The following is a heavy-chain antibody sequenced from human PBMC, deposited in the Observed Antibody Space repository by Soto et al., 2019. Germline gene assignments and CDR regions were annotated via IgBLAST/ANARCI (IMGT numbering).Heavy chain of an antibody. CDR3: ARGRWDTLTEF. D-gene: IGHD5-18*01. CDR1: GYTFTDYD. V-gene: IGHV1-8*01. CDR2: MNPNTGNT. Sequence: ALVKFSCKASGYTFTDYDINWVRQATGQGLEWMGWMNPNTGNTRYAQQLQGRLTMTRDTSINTAFMELSSLRSEDTALYYCARGRWDTLTEFWGQGTLVTV. J-gene: IGHJ4*02.